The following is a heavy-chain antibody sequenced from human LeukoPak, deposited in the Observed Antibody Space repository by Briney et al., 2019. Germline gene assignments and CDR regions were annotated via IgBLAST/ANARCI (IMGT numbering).Heavy chain of an antibody. D-gene: IGHD1-26*01. CDR3: AREARVGARPDDAFDI. V-gene: IGHV1-2*02. CDR2: TNPNSGGT. CDR1: GYTFTGYY. Sequence: ASVKVSCKASGYTFTGYYMHWVRQAPGQGLEWMGWTNPNSGGTNYAQKFQGRVTMTRDTSISTAYIELSRLRSDDTAVYYCAREARVGARPDDAFDIWGQGTMVTVSS. J-gene: IGHJ3*02.